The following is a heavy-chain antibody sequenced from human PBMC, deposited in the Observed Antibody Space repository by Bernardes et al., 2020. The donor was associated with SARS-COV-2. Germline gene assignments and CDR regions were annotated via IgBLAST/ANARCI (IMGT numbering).Heavy chain of an antibody. CDR2: IKSKTDGGTT. Sequence: GGSLRLSCAASGFTFSNACMSWVRQAPGKGLEWVGRIKSKTDGGTTDYAAPVKGRFTISRDDSKNTLYLQMNSLKTEDTAVYYCTTDRAVRAIPAARPLSVWGQGTLVTVSS. CDR3: TTDRAVRAIPAARPLSV. J-gene: IGHJ4*02. D-gene: IGHD2-2*01. CDR1: GFTFSNAC. V-gene: IGHV3-15*01.